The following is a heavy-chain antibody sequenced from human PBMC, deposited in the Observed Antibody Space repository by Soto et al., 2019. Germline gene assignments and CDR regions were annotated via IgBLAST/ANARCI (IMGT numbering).Heavy chain of an antibody. Sequence: EVQLVESGGGLVQPGGSVRLSCAASGFTFSSYSRNWVRQAPGKGLEWVSYISSSSSTIYYADSVKGRFTISRDNAKNSLYLQMNSVRAEDTAVYYCARDGYCSGGSCYPIDAFDIWGQGTMVTVSS. CDR1: GFTFSSYS. CDR3: ARDGYCSGGSCYPIDAFDI. V-gene: IGHV3-48*01. D-gene: IGHD2-15*01. J-gene: IGHJ3*02. CDR2: ISSSSSTI.